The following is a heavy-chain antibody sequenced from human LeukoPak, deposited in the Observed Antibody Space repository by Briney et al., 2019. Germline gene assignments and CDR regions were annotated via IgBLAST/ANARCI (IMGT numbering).Heavy chain of an antibody. V-gene: IGHV1-69*04. Sequence: GASVKVSCKASGDTFSRYAISWVRQAPGQGLEWMGRIIPILDISNYAQKFQGRVTITADKSTSTAYMELNSLRSEDTAVYFCAGVVVVATRAYYFDFWGQGTLLTVSS. CDR3: AGVVVVATRAYYFDF. J-gene: IGHJ4*02. CDR1: GDTFSRYA. D-gene: IGHD2-15*01. CDR2: IIPILDIS.